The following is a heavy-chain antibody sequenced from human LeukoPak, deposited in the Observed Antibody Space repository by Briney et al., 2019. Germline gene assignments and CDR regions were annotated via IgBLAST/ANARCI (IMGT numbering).Heavy chain of an antibody. V-gene: IGHV3-23*01. CDR1: GLTFNNYV. CDR2: ISSSGRST. D-gene: IGHD1-14*01. CDR3: AKEVSYLDY. Sequence: GGSLRLSCATSGLTFNNYVMTWVRQAPEKGLERVSSISSSGRSTYYADSVRGRFTISRDNSKNTLFLQMNTLRADDTAVYYCAKEVSYLDYWGRGTLVTVSS. J-gene: IGHJ4*02.